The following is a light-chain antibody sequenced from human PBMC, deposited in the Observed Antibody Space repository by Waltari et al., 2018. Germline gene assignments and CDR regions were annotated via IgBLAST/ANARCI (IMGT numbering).Light chain of an antibody. CDR3: SSYTSSSTWV. CDR2: DVR. CDR1: NSAIGTYDY. Sequence: HSALTQSASVSGPPGQSIPISCNGTNSAIGTYDYVSWFQQLPGKAPKLIIYDVRNRPLGISNRFSGSKSGITASLSISGLLAEDEAYYYCSSYTSSSTWVFGGGTKLTVL. J-gene: IGLJ3*02. V-gene: IGLV2-14*03.